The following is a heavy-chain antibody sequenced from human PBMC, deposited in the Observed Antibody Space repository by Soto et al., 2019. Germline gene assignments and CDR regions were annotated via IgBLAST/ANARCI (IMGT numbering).Heavy chain of an antibody. CDR1: EFTFSNYA. CDR3: AKCAVLLTTSGGWCNWLDP. Sequence: GGSLRLSCTASEFTFSNYAMSWVRQAPGKGLEWVSGISADGAGAYYAESVKGRFTISRDNSKNTLYVQMHSLRAEDTAVYYCAKCAVLLTTSGGWCNWLDPWGQGTLVTVSA. V-gene: IGHV3-23*01. J-gene: IGHJ5*02. CDR2: ISADGAGA. D-gene: IGHD2-21*01.